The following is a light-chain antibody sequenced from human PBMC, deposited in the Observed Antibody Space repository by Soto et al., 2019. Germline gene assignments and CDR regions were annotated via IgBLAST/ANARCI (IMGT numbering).Light chain of an antibody. CDR2: DAS. CDR3: QQYNNWPPT. J-gene: IGKJ1*01. Sequence: EVVVTQSPATLSVSPGERALLSCRARQHVNSNLAWYQQQPGQAPRLLVYDASTRATGIPARFSGSESGTEFTLTISSLQSEDFAVYYCQQYNNWPPTFGQGTKVDIK. V-gene: IGKV3-15*01. CDR1: QHVNSN.